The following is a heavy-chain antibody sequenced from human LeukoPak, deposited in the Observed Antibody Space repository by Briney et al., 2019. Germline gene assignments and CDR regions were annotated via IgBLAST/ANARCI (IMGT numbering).Heavy chain of an antibody. J-gene: IGHJ4*02. Sequence: GGSLRLSCAASGFTFSSYGMHWVRQAPGKGLEWVAVIWYDGSNKYYADSVKGRFTISRDNSKNTLYLQMNSLRAEDTAVYYCERYGGYCSGGSCYSYYFDYWGQGTLVTVSS. CDR2: IWYDGSNK. V-gene: IGHV3-33*01. D-gene: IGHD2-15*01. CDR3: ERYGGYCSGGSCYSYYFDY. CDR1: GFTFSSYG.